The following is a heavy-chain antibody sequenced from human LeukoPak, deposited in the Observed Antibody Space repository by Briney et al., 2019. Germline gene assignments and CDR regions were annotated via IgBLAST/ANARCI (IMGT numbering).Heavy chain of an antibody. J-gene: IGHJ3*02. Sequence: GGSLRLSCAASGFTFSTYWMHWVRQAPGKGLEWVAVIWYDGSNKYYVDSVKGRFTISRDNSKNTLYLQMNSLRVEDTAVYYCARDTDIVATIPSGAFDIWGQGTMVTVSS. CDR3: ARDTDIVATIPSGAFDI. V-gene: IGHV3-33*08. D-gene: IGHD5-12*01. CDR2: IWYDGSNK. CDR1: GFTFSTYW.